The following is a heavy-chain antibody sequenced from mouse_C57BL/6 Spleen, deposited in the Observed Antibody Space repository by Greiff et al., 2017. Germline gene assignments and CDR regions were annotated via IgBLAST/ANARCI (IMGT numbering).Heavy chain of an antibody. D-gene: IGHD1-1*01. CDR2: IYPGDGDT. CDR3: ARGNYGSSFYAMDY. CDR1: GYAFSSSW. J-gene: IGHJ4*01. V-gene: IGHV1-82*01. Sequence: VMLVESGPELVKPGASVKISCKASGYAFSSSWMNWVKQRPGKGLEWIGRIYPGDGDTNYNEKFKGKATMPADKSSSTAYMLLSSLTSEDSAVYCCARGNYGSSFYAMDYWGQGTSVTVSS.